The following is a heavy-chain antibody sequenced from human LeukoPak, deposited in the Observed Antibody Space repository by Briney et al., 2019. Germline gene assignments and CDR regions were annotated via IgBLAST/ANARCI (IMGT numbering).Heavy chain of an antibody. CDR1: GYTSTSYW. V-gene: IGHV5-51*01. J-gene: IGHJ4*02. Sequence: GESLKTSCKGSGYTSTSYWIAWVRQMPGKGLEWMGIIYLGDSDTRYSPSFQGQVTISADKSIGTAYLQWRSLKASDTAMYYCARGSGDSSWSDYWGQGTLVTVSS. CDR3: ARGSGDSSWSDY. D-gene: IGHD6-13*01. CDR2: IYLGDSDT.